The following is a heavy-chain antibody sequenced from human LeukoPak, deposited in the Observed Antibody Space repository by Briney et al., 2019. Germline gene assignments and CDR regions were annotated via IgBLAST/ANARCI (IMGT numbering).Heavy chain of an antibody. D-gene: IGHD1-26*01. V-gene: IGHV3-74*01. J-gene: IGHJ4*02. CDR1: GFTFSSYW. CDR2: INSDGSST. CDR3: ARESILSGSYYSFDY. Sequence: GGSLRLSCAASGFTFSSYWMHWVRQAPGKGLVWVSRINSDGSSTSYADSVKGRFTISRDNAKNTLYLQMNSLRAEDTAVYYCARESILSGSYYSFDYWSQGTLVTVSS.